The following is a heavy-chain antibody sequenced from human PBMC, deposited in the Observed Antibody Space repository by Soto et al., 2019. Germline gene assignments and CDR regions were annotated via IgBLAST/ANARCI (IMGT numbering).Heavy chain of an antibody. CDR1: GFTFSDYY. J-gene: IGHJ4*02. D-gene: IGHD4-17*01. V-gene: IGHV3-11*01. Sequence: QVQLVESGGGLVKPGGSLRLSCATSGFTFSDYYMSWIRQAPGKGLEWVSYIGTRGNTKYYGDSVRGRFTISRDNAKNSLYLQMNSLRADDTAVYYCARDGTEYYGEYYDYWGQGIPVTVSS. CDR2: IGTRGNTK. CDR3: ARDGTEYYGEYYDY.